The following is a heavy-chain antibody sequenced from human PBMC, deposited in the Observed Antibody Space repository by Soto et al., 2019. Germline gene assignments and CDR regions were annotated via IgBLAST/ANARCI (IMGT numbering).Heavy chain of an antibody. CDR3: ARVQGYYGFSWYFDY. CDR1: GYTFTSYA. V-gene: IGHV1-3*01. Sequence: ASVKVSCKASGYTFTSYAMHWVRQAPGQRLEWMGWINAGNGNTKYSQKFQGRVTITRDTSASTAYMELSSLRSEDTAVYYCARVQGYYGFSWYFDYWGQGTLVTVSS. CDR2: INAGNGNT. D-gene: IGHD3-10*01. J-gene: IGHJ4*02.